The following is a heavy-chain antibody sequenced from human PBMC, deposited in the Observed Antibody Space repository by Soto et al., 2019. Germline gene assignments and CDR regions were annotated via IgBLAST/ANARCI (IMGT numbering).Heavy chain of an antibody. CDR3: GRGGSWEKVDS. Sequence: QVQLVQSGAEVKKPGSSVKVSCKASGGTVHNSAISWVRQAPGQGLEWMEGIIVIFGPAIYAQKFQGRVTITADESTNTAFLDLNSLRSDDTAVYYCGRGGSWEKVDSWGPGTLVTVSS. CDR1: GGTVHNSA. V-gene: IGHV1-69*01. J-gene: IGHJ4*02. D-gene: IGHD1-26*01. CDR2: IIVIFGPA.